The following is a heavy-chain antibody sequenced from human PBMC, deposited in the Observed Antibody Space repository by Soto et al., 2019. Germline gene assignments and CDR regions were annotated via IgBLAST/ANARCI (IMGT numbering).Heavy chain of an antibody. V-gene: IGHV3-33*01. CDR3: ARDDYLPGNGLDH. CDR2: IVADGTGL. D-gene: IGHD3-16*01. CDR1: GFRFSNYG. J-gene: IGHJ4*02. Sequence: QVQLVESGGGVVQPGRSLRVSCAASGFRFSNYGMHWVRQAPGKGLEWLAVIVADGTGLHYADSVRGRFTISRDNTKNPLSLQLSSLRADDTTIYFCARDDYLPGNGLDHWGQGTLVTVSS.